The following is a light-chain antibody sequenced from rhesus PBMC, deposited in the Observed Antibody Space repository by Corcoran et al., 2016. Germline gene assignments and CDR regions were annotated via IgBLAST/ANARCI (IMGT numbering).Light chain of an antibody. CDR3: LQSSNWPQYS. CDR2: GAS. V-gene: IGKV3-24*04. Sequence: EIVMTQSPATLALSPGERATLSCRASQSVSSYLAWYQQKPGQAPRLLIYGASSRATGIPERFSGSGAGTEFTLTISSLEPEDVGVYFCLQSSNWPQYSFGQGTKVEIK. CDR1: QSVSSY. J-gene: IGKJ2*01.